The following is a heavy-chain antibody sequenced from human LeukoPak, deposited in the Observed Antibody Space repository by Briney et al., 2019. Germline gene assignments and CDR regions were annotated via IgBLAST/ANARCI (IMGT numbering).Heavy chain of an antibody. V-gene: IGHV3-30*03. CDR2: ISYDGNNN. Sequence: PGGSLRLSCTASGFTFSNYGMHWVRQAPGKGLEWMATISYDGNNNYYTYSVKGRLTVSRDNSKNTLYLQMNSLRGEDTGVYYCARDRGGNEFDYWGQGTLVTVSS. CDR1: GFTFSNYG. CDR3: ARDRGGNEFDY. D-gene: IGHD4-23*01. J-gene: IGHJ4*02.